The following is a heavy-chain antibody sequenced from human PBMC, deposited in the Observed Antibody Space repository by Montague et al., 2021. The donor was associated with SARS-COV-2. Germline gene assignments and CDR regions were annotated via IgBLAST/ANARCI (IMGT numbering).Heavy chain of an antibody. Sequence: TLSLTCTVSGGSISSGSYYWSWIRQPAGKGLEWIGRIYTSGSTNYNPSLKSRVTISVDTSKNQFSLRLSPVTAADTVVYYCARVGVGTMVRGVIPAYYYYGMDVWGQGTTVTVSS. CDR1: GGSISSGSYY. J-gene: IGHJ6*02. V-gene: IGHV4-61*02. CDR2: IYTSGST. D-gene: IGHD3-10*01. CDR3: ARVGVGTMVRGVIPAYYYYGMDV.